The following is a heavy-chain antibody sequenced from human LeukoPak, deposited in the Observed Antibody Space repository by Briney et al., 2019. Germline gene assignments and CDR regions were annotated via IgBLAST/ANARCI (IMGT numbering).Heavy chain of an antibody. J-gene: IGHJ4*02. Sequence: GRSLRLSCAASGFTFSSYGMHWVRQAPGKGLEWVAVISYDGSNKYYADSVKGRFTISRDNSKNTLYLQMNSLRAEDTAVYYCAKNGLGQWLVPFDYWSQGTLVTVSS. CDR1: GFTFSSYG. CDR2: ISYDGSNK. V-gene: IGHV3-30*18. CDR3: AKNGLGQWLVPFDY. D-gene: IGHD6-19*01.